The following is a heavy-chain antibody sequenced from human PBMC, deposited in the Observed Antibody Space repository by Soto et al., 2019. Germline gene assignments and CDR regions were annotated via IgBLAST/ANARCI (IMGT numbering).Heavy chain of an antibody. CDR1: GGTFSSYA. V-gene: IGHV1-69*13. CDR3: ATGPDGSSWYAGY. D-gene: IGHD6-13*01. CDR2: IIPIFGTA. Sequence: SVKVSCKASGGTFSSYAISWVRQAPGQGLEWMGGIIPIFGTADYAQKFQGRVTITADESTSTAYMELSSLRSEDTAVYYCATGPDGSSWYAGYWGQGTQVTVSS. J-gene: IGHJ4*02.